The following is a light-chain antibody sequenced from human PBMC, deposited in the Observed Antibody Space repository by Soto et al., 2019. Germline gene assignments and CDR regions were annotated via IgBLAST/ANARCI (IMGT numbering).Light chain of an antibody. V-gene: IGLV2-8*01. CDR1: SSDVGGYNY. J-gene: IGLJ2*01. CDR3: SSYASSNNLV. CDR2: EVS. Sequence: QSALTQPPSASGPPGQSVTISCSGTSSDVGGYNYVSWYQQYPGKAPRLMIYEVSKRPSGVPNRFSGSKSGNTASLTVSGLQAEDEADYYCSSYASSNNLVFGGGTKLTVL.